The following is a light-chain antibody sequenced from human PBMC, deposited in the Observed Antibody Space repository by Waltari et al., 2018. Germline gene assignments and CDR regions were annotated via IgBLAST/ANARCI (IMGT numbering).Light chain of an antibody. CDR1: QSIGIY. J-gene: IGKJ1*01. Sequence: EIVLTQSPGTLSLSPGERATLSCRASQSIGIYLAWYQQKPGQAPRLLMYHASSRATGIPDRFSGSGSGTDFSLTISRLEPEEFAVYYCQKYESLPATFGQGTKVEIK. V-gene: IGKV3-20*01. CDR3: QKYESLPAT. CDR2: HAS.